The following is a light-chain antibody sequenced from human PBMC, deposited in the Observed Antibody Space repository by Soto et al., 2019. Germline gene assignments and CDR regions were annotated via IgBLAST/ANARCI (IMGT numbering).Light chain of an antibody. CDR3: QQYGSSP. J-gene: IGKJ1*01. V-gene: IGKV3-20*01. CDR1: QSVNNNY. CDR2: GAS. Sequence: EIVLTQSPGTLSLSPGERVNLSCRASQSVNNNYLAWYHQKTGQAPRLLIYGASSRATGIPDRFSGSGSGTDFTLTISRLEPEDFAVYYCQQYGSSPFGQGTK.